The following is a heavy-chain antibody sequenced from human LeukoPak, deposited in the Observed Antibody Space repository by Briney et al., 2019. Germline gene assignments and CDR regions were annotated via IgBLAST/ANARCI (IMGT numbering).Heavy chain of an antibody. V-gene: IGHV3-23*01. CDR2: ISGSGGST. Sequence: PGGSLKLSCAASGFTFSSFAMSWVRQAPGKELEWVSAISGSGGSTYYADSVKGRFTISRDNSKNTLYLQMNSLRAEDTAVYYCAKPESAVAGSSAFDIWGQGTIVTVSS. J-gene: IGHJ3*02. D-gene: IGHD6-19*01. CDR1: GFTFSSFA. CDR3: AKPESAVAGSSAFDI.